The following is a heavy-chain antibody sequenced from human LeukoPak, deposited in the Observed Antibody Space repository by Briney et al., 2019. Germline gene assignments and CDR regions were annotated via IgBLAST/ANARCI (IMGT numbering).Heavy chain of an antibody. V-gene: IGHV3-33*01. Sequence: QPGRSLRLSCAASGFTFSSYGMHWVRQAPGKGLEWVAAIWYDGSEKYYVDSVKGRFTISRDNAKNSLYLQMNSLRAEDTAVYYCAREVFAGIAAAGPYYFDYWGQGTLVTVSS. CDR2: IWYDGSEK. J-gene: IGHJ4*02. CDR3: AREVFAGIAAAGPYYFDY. D-gene: IGHD6-13*01. CDR1: GFTFSSYG.